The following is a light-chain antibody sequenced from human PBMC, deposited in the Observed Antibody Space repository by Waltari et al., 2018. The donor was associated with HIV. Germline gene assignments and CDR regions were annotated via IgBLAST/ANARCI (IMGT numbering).Light chain of an antibody. V-gene: IGLV1-44*01. CDR2: SNN. CDR3: ASWDDSLNGWV. CDR1: IPTIAGNP. J-gene: IGLJ3*02. Sequence: QSVLTQPPSASGTPGQRVSISCSGSIPTIAGNPVDWYQQFPGTAPKLLIYSNNQRPSGVPDRFSGSKSGTSASLGISGLQSDDEADYYCASWDDSLNGWVFGGGTKLAVL.